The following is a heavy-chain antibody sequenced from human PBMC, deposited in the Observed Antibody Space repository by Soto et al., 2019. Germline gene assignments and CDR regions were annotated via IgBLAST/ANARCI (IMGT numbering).Heavy chain of an antibody. V-gene: IGHV3-48*01. CDR3: ARDGAYYDFWSGYYWGWFDP. CDR1: GFTFSSYS. D-gene: IGHD3-3*01. Sequence: EVQLVESGGGLVQPGGSLRLSCAASGFTFSSYSMNWVRQAPGKGLEWVSYISSSSSTIYYADSVKGRFTISRDNAKNSLYLQMNSLRAEDTAVYYCARDGAYYDFWSGYYWGWFDPWGQGTLVTVSS. J-gene: IGHJ5*02. CDR2: ISSSSSTI.